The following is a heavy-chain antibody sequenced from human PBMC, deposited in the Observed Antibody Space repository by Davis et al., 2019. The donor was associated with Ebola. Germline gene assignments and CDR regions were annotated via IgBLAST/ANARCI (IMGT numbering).Heavy chain of an antibody. V-gene: IGHV5-51*01. CDR1: GYKFSSYW. D-gene: IGHD5-24*01. CDR2: IYPGDSDT. J-gene: IGHJ4*02. CDR3: ARHVGGWRQLAGVDY. Sequence: GESLKISCKGFGYKFSSYWIAWVRQMPGKGLEWMGIIYPGDSDTRYSPSFQGQVTISADKSIRTAYLQWSSLKASDTAMYYCARHVGGWRQLAGVDYWGQGTLVTVSS.